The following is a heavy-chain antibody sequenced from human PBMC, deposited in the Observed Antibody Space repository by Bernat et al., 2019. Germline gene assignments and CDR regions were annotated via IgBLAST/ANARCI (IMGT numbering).Heavy chain of an antibody. CDR1: KFTFSSYS. CDR3: ARGTQGVYDY. CDR2: ISDSSSHI. D-gene: IGHD3-10*01. V-gene: IGHV3-21*06. J-gene: IGHJ4*02. Sequence: VQVVESGGGVVQPGRSLRLSCEASKFTFSSYSMNWVRQAPGKGLEWVSSISDSSSHIYYADSVKGRFTISRDNAKNSLYLQMNSLRAEDTAVYYCARGTQGVYDYWGQGTLVTVSS.